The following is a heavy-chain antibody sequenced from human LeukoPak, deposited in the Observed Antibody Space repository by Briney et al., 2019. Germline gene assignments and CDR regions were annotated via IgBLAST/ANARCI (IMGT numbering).Heavy chain of an antibody. CDR3: ARGGQTGYSSGRLDY. Sequence: PSETLSLTCTVSGGSISSYYWSWIRQPPGKGLEWIGYIYYSGSTNYNPSLKSRVTISVDTSKNQFSLKLSSVTAADTAVYYCARGGQTGYSSGRLDYWGQGTLVTVSS. V-gene: IGHV4-59*01. J-gene: IGHJ4*02. CDR2: IYYSGST. D-gene: IGHD6-19*01. CDR1: GGSISSYY.